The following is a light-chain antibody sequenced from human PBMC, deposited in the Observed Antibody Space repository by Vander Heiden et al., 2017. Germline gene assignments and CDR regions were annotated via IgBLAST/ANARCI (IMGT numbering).Light chain of an antibody. J-gene: IGKJ3*01. CDR1: QSVSSSY. CDR2: GAS. CDR3: QQYGSSPLFT. V-gene: IGKV3-20*01. Sequence: EIVLTQSPGTLSLSPGERATLSCRASQSVSSSYLAWYQQKPGQAPRLLIYGASSRATGIPDRFSGSGSGTDFTLTISRLEPEDFAVYYCQQYGSSPLFTFGHGTKVXIK.